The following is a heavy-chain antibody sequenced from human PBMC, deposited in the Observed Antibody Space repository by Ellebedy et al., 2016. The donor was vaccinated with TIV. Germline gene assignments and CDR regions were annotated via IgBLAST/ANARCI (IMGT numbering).Heavy chain of an antibody. CDR1: GFTFSSYA. Sequence: GGSLRLXCAASGFTFSSYAMHWVRQAPGKGLEWVAVISYDGSNKYYADSVKGRFTISRDNSKNTLYLQMSSLRAEDTAVYYCVKVDSSSWLRTDAFDIWGQGTMVTVSS. V-gene: IGHV3-30*14. J-gene: IGHJ3*02. D-gene: IGHD6-13*01. CDR2: ISYDGSNK. CDR3: VKVDSSSWLRTDAFDI.